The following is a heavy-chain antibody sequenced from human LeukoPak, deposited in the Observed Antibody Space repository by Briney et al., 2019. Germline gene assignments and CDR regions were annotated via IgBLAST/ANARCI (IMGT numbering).Heavy chain of an antibody. Sequence: ASVKVSCKASGYTFTSCYMHWVRQAPGQGLEWMGIINPSGGSTSYAQKFQGRVTMTTDTSTSTAYMELRSLRSDDTAVYYCARAHSWSSGYYCDYWGQGTLVTVSS. J-gene: IGHJ4*02. D-gene: IGHD3-22*01. CDR1: GYTFTSCY. CDR3: ARAHSWSSGYYCDY. CDR2: INPSGGST. V-gene: IGHV1-46*01.